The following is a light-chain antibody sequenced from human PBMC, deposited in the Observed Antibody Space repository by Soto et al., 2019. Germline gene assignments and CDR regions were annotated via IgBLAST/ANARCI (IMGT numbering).Light chain of an antibody. J-gene: IGLJ2*01. CDR3: LLYYGGAHF. V-gene: IGLV7-43*01. CDR1: TGAVTSGYY. CDR2: STN. Sequence: QTVVTQEPSLTVSPGGTVTLTCASNTGAVTSGYYPNWFQQKPGQAPRALIYSTNNKHSWTPARFPGFLLGDKAALTVSGVQPEDEGEYYCLLYYGGAHFFGGGTKLTVL.